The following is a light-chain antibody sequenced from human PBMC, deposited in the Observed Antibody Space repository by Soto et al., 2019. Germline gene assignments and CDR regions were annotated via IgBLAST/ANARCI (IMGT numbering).Light chain of an antibody. CDR1: QNMNIY. Sequence: DIQMTQSPSTLSASAGDRVTLTCRASQNMNIYLAWYQQKPGQAPSLLIYSASSLQSGVPSRFSGSGSGTEFTITISSLQPDDVATYYCQQSFNYPWTFGQGNKVDIK. CDR2: SAS. CDR3: QQSFNYPWT. J-gene: IGKJ1*01. V-gene: IGKV1-5*03.